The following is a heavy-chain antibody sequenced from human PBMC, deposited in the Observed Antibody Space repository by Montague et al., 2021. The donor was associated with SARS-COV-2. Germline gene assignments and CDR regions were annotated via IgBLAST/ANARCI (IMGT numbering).Heavy chain of an antibody. CDR1: GDSISSSSYY. CDR3: VRDGYTHVDY. V-gene: IGHV4-39*02. J-gene: IGHJ4*02. CDR2: KNKSGIT. Sequence: SETLSLTCTVSGDSISSSSYYWGWIRQPPGKGRVWMGKKNKSGITYKNPSLKDRVTMSVDTSKNQFSLKLSSVTAADTAVYYCVRDGYTHVDYWGQGTLVTVSS. D-gene: IGHD5-24*01.